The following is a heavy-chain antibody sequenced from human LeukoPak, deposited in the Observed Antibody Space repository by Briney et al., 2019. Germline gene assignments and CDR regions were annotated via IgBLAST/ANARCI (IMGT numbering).Heavy chain of an antibody. D-gene: IGHD2-2*01. J-gene: IGHJ4*02. CDR3: ARLANYAPDY. Sequence: ETLSLTCTVSGGSISSGDYFWNWVRQAPGKGLEWVSSISTSSSYIYYADSVKGRFTISRDNAENSLYLQMNSLRAEDTAVYYCARLANYAPDYWGQGTLVTVSS. V-gene: IGHV3-21*01. CDR1: GGSISSGDYF. CDR2: ISTSSSYI.